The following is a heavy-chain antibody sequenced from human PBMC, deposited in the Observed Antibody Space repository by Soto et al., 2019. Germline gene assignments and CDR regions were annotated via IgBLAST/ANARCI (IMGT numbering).Heavy chain of an antibody. Sequence: QVQLVQSGAEVKKPGASVKVSCKASDFPFTTFGFNWVRQAPGQGLEWMGWISAYNGNTNFAQRFQDRVTLTTDTSTSTAYMEVRSLTSDDTAVYYCARGIVATGGNDGFDIWGQGTMVTVSS. CDR2: ISAYNGNT. CDR3: ARGIVATGGNDGFDI. V-gene: IGHV1-18*01. J-gene: IGHJ3*02. D-gene: IGHD5-12*01. CDR1: DFPFTTFG.